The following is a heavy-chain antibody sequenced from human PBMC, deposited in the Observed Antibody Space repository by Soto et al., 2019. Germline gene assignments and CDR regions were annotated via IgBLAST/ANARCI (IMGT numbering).Heavy chain of an antibody. V-gene: IGHV4-39*01. CDR2: IYYSGST. CDR3: ARSDRSGGSCCHDPFDY. D-gene: IGHD2-15*01. J-gene: IGHJ4*02. Sequence: SETLSLTCTVSGGSISSSSYYWGWIRQPPGKGLEWIGSIYYSGSTYYNPSLKSRVTISVDTSKNQFSLKLSSVTAADTAVYYCARSDRSGGSCCHDPFDYWGQGTLVTVSS. CDR1: GGSISSSSYY.